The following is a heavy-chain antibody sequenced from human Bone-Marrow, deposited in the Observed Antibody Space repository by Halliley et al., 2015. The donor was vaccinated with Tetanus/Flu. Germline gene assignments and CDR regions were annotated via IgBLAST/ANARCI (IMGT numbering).Heavy chain of an antibody. Sequence: QLVQSGAEVKKPGASVRVSCKASGGSFNSHGVSWVRQAPGQGLEWMGGIIPLFGTANYARRLQGRITIAADTSTSTVYMALSSLTYEDTAVYFCARERDARTSYDRSGYSAFDSWGQGTLVTVS. CDR1: GGSFNSHG. J-gene: IGHJ4*02. CDR2: IIPLFGTA. D-gene: IGHD3-22*01. V-gene: IGHV1-69*06. CDR3: ARERDARTSYDRSGYSAFDS.